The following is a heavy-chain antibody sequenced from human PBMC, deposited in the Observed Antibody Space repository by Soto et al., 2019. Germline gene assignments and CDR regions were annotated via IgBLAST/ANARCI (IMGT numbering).Heavy chain of an antibody. CDR2: IKQDGSEN. CDR1: GFPISNYW. CDR3: ARDVILRSFDWFPPVDTIQDY. J-gene: IGHJ4*02. Sequence: PGGSLRLSCAASGFPISNYWMTWVRQAPGKGLEWVANIKQDGSENYYVDSVKGRFTISRDNAKNSLYLHMNSLKADDTAVYYCARDVILRSFDWFPPVDTIQDYWGQGTLVTVSS. V-gene: IGHV3-7*01. D-gene: IGHD3-9*01.